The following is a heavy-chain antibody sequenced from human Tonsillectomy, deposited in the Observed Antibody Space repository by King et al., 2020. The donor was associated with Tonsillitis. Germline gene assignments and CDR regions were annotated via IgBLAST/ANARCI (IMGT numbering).Heavy chain of an antibody. Sequence: VQLVESGGGVVQPGRSLRLSCAASGFTFSRYGMHWVRQAPGKGLEWVAGIWYDGSTKYYVDSVKGRFTISRDNSKNTLYLQMDSLRAEDTAVYYCGRDEGDNSGYHDAFDVWGPGTVVTVSS. J-gene: IGHJ3*01. CDR1: GFTFSRYG. V-gene: IGHV3-33*08. CDR3: GRDEGDNSGYHDAFDV. D-gene: IGHD3-22*01. CDR2: IWYDGSTK.